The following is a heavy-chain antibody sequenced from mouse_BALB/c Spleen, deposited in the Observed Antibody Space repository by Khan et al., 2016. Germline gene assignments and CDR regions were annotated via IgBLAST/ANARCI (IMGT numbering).Heavy chain of an antibody. Sequence: VQLQQSGAELVKPGATVKLSCTASGFNITDTYMHWVKQRPEQGLEWIGRIDPASGNTKYDPKFKGKATITADTSSNTAYLQLSSLTSEDTAVYDSARSPYDYAAGFAYWGQGTPVTVS. D-gene: IGHD2-4*01. CDR3: ARSPYDYAAGFAY. CDR2: IDPASGNT. CDR1: GFNITDTY. V-gene: IGHV14-3*02. J-gene: IGHJ3*01.